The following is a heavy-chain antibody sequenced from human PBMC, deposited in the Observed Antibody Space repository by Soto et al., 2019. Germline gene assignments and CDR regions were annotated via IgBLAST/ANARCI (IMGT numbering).Heavy chain of an antibody. J-gene: IGHJ4*02. Sequence: DVQLVESGGGLVQPGRSLRLSCAASGFTFDDYAMHWVRQAPGKGLEWVSGISWNSGSIGYADSVKGRFTISRDNAKNSLYLQMNSLRAEDTALYYCAKDSSSGWFRYFDYWGQGTLVTVSS. D-gene: IGHD6-19*01. CDR2: ISWNSGSI. V-gene: IGHV3-9*01. CDR1: GFTFDDYA. CDR3: AKDSSSGWFRYFDY.